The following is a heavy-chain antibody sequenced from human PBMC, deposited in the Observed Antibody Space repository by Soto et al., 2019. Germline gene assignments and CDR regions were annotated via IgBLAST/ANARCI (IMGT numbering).Heavy chain of an antibody. V-gene: IGHV1-18*01. Sequence: ASLKVSCKTSGYTFSNYGITWVRQAPGQPLEWLGWISLYSDGTNYAQKFQGRVSMTTDTSTTTAYMELRSLRSDDTAVYYCARVVPGAEAWFGPWGQGTLFTASS. J-gene: IGHJ5*02. CDR1: GYTFSNYG. CDR3: ARVVPGAEAWFGP. CDR2: ISLYSDGT. D-gene: IGHD2-2*01.